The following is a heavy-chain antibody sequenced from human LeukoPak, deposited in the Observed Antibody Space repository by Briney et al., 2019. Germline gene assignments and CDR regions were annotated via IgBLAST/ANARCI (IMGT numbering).Heavy chain of an antibody. CDR2: ISSSSSYI. CDR3: AREADYDSSGYYPFDGMDV. D-gene: IGHD3-22*01. V-gene: IGHV3-21*01. J-gene: IGHJ6*02. Sequence: GGSLRLSCAASGFTFSSYSMNWVRQAPGKGLEWVSSISSSSSYIYYAHSVKGRFTISRDNAKNSLYLQMNSLRAEDTAVYYCAREADYDSSGYYPFDGMDVWGQGTTVTVSS. CDR1: GFTFSSYS.